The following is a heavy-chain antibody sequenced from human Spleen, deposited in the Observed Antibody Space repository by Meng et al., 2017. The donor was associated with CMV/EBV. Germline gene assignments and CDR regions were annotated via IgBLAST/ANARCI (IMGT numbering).Heavy chain of an antibody. V-gene: IGHV3-49*04. J-gene: IGHJ6*02. CDR1: GFTFGDFV. D-gene: IGHD4-17*01. CDR2: IRSKAYGGTA. CDR3: ARVNGDYGDYDVGPRVAPDYYYGMDV. Sequence: GESLKISCTASGFTFGDFVMSWVRQGPGKGLEWVGLIRSKAYGGTAEYAASVKGRFTISRDDSKSIAYLQMNSLKSGDTAVYYCARVNGDYGDYDVGPRVAPDYYYGMDVWGLGTTVTVSS.